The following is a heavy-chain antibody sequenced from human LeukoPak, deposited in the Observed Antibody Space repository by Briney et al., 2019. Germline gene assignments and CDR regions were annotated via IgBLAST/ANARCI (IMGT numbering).Heavy chain of an antibody. CDR2: INPNSDYT. V-gene: IGHV1-8*02. CDR3: AVAQGDY. D-gene: IGHD2-21*01. CDR1: GCTFTSYA. J-gene: IGHJ4*02. Sequence: ASVKVSCKASGCTFTSYAISWVRQAPGQGLEWMGWINPNSDYTFYAQKFQGSVTMTRDTSISTVYMELTTLTSDDTALYYCAVAQGDYWGQGTLVSVSA.